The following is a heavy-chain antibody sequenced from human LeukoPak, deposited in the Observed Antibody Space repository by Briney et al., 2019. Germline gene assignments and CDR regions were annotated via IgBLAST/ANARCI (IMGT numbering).Heavy chain of an antibody. V-gene: IGHV3-33*01. J-gene: IGHJ4*02. D-gene: IGHD3-10*02. CDR2: VGHDGTFQ. Sequence: PGGSLRLSCAASGFPFSVYGMHWIRQAPGKGLEWLTVVGHDGTFQRYADSVKGRFTISRDNSMNTLYLQMNSLRVDDTSVYYCARDKGRGRYVDDWGQGTLVVVSS. CDR1: GFPFSVYG. CDR3: ARDKGRGRYVDD.